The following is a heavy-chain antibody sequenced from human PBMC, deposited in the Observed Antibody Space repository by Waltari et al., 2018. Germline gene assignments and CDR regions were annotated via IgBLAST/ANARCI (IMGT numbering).Heavy chain of an antibody. V-gene: IGHV4-30-4*08. Sequence: QVQLQESGPGLVKPSETLSLTCTVSSASISSGNYYWNWIRQSPGTGLEWIGSVYYNRNTFYNPSLKSRLTISLDTSKNQFSLKLNSVTAADTAVYYCARGPVVPAARGVFDIWGQGAVVTVSS. CDR2: VYYNRNT. CDR1: SASISSGNYY. J-gene: IGHJ3*02. D-gene: IGHD2-2*01. CDR3: ARGPVVPAARGVFDI.